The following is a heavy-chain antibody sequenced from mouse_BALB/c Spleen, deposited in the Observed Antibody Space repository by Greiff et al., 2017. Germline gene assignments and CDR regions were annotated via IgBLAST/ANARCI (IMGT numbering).Heavy chain of an antibody. CDR2: IYPGDGDT. CDR1: GYTFTSYW. Sequence: VQLQQSGAELARPGASVKLSCKASGYTFTSYWMQWVKQRPGQGLEWIGAIYPGDGDTRYTQKFKGKATLTADKSSSTAYMQLSSLASEDSAVYYCARDREGFAYWGQGTLVTVSA. J-gene: IGHJ3*01. V-gene: IGHV1-87*01. D-gene: IGHD2-14*01. CDR3: ARDREGFAY.